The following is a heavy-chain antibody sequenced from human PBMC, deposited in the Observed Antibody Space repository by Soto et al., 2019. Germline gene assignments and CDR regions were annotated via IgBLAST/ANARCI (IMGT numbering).Heavy chain of an antibody. CDR1: GYTFTGYY. J-gene: IGHJ5*02. CDR2: INPDSGGT. CDR3: ARPYCRSIGCHNWLAP. V-gene: IGHV1-2*02. Sequence: ASVKVSCKASGYTFTGYYIYWVRQAPGQGLEWMGWINPDSGGTNYAQNFQGRVTMTRDTSITTAYMELTSLTSDDTAVYYCARPYCRSIGCHNWLAPWGQGTLVTVYS. D-gene: IGHD2-2*01.